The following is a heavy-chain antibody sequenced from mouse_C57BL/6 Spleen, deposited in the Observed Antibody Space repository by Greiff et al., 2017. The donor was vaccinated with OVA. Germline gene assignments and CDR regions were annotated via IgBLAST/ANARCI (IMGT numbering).Heavy chain of an antibody. D-gene: IGHD2-1*01. CDR1: GFTFSDYG. CDR2: ISNLAYSI. J-gene: IGHJ4*01. CDR3: ARQGNYVNYAMDY. Sequence: DVMLVESGGGLVQPGGSLKLSCAASGFTFSDYGLAWVRQAPRKGPEWVAFISNLAYSIYYADTVTGRFTISRENAKNTLYLEMSSLRSEDTAMYYCARQGNYVNYAMDYWGQGTSVTVSS. V-gene: IGHV5-15*01.